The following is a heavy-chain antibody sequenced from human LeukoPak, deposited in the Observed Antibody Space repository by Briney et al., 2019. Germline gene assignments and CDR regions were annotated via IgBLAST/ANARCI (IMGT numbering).Heavy chain of an antibody. CDR1: GGSISSSNYY. V-gene: IGHV4-39*07. D-gene: IGHD1-14*01. CDR2: IYYSGTT. CDR3: ARVTRCRRVFSWVPNRVFDY. Sequence: PSETLSLTCTVSGGSISSSNYYWGWIRQPPGKGLEWIGCIYYSGTTYYHPSLTSRVAISVDTSKNQFSLKLSSVTAADTAVYYCARVTRCRRVFSWVPNRVFDYWGQGTLVTVSS. J-gene: IGHJ4*02.